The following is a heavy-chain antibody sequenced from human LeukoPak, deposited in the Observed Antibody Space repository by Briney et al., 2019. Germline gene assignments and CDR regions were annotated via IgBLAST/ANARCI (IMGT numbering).Heavy chain of an antibody. J-gene: IGHJ6*03. V-gene: IGHV3-48*01. CDR3: ARASVAPHYYYYYYMDV. CDR2: ISSSSSTI. D-gene: IGHD4-23*01. CDR1: GFSFSSYG. Sequence: GGSLRLSCAASGFSFSSYGMTWVRQAPGKGLEWVSYISSSSSTIYYADSVKGRFTISRDNSKNTLYLQMNSLRAEDTAVYYCARASVAPHYYYYYYMDVWGKGTTVTVSS.